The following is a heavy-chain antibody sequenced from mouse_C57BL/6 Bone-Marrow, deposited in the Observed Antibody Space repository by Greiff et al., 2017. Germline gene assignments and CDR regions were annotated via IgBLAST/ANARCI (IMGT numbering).Heavy chain of an antibody. J-gene: IGHJ3*01. V-gene: IGHV1-64*01. CDR1: GYTFTSYW. Sequence: QVQLQQPGAELVKPGASVKLSCKASGYTFTSYWMPWVKQRPGQGLEWIGMIHPNSGSTNYNEKFKSKATLTVDKSSGTAYMQLSSLTSEDSAVYYCARGLRLPPWFAYWGQGTLVTVSA. CDR3: ARGLRLPPWFAY. D-gene: IGHD3-2*02. CDR2: IHPNSGST.